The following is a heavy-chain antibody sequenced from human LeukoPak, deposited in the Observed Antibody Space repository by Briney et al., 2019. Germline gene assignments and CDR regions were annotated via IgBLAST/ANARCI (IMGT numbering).Heavy chain of an antibody. V-gene: IGHV4-34*01. CDR2: INHSGST. CDR1: GGSFSGYY. D-gene: IGHD1-26*01. Sequence: SETLSLTCAVYGGSFSGYYWGWIRQPPGKGLEWIGEINHSGSTNYNPSLKSRVTISVDTSKNQFSLKLSSVTAADTAVYYCARGWGVRGSQDFDYWGQGTVVTVSS. CDR3: ARGWGVRGSQDFDY. J-gene: IGHJ4*02.